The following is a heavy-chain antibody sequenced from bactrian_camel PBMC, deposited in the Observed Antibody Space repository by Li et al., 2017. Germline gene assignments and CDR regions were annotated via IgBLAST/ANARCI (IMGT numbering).Heavy chain of an antibody. D-gene: IGHD1*01. Sequence: VQLVESGGGSVQAGGSLTLSCAASGNTDGPYSMGWFRQAPGKEREGVASIDSDGSTSYADSVKGRFTISQDRTKKIAYLQMNSLKLEDTAMYYCAAKEGIHWVGKFLFLSYAMDYWGKGTQVTVS. CDR2: IDSDGST. V-gene: IGHV3S53*01. CDR1: GNTDGPYS. J-gene: IGHJ7*01.